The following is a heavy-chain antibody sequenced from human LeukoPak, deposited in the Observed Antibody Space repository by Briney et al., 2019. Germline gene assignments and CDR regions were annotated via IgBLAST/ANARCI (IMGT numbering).Heavy chain of an antibody. J-gene: IGHJ4*02. CDR1: GDSVSSNSAA. CDR2: TYYRSTWNN. V-gene: IGHV6-1*01. CDR3: ARAVRSSPLEY. D-gene: IGHD6-13*01. Sequence: SQTLSLTCAISGDSVSSNSAAWNWFRQSPSRGLEWLGRTYYRSTWNNDYAVSVKSRITINPDTSKNQFSLQLNSVTPEDTAVYYCARAVRSSPLEYWGQGTLVTVSS.